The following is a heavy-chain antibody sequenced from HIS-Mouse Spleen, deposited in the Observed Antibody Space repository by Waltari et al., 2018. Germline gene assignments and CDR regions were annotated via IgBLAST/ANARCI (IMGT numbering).Heavy chain of an antibody. J-gene: IGHJ4*02. CDR1: GFTFSSYW. V-gene: IGHV3-7*01. Sequence: EVQLVESGGGLVQPGGSLRLSCAASGFTFSSYWMSWVRQAPGKGVEWVANIKQDGSEKYYVDSVKGRFTISRDNAKNSLYLQMNSLRAEDTAVYYCAREEGHYYDSSGIDYWGQGTLVTVSS. CDR2: IKQDGSEK. D-gene: IGHD3-22*01. CDR3: AREEGHYYDSSGIDY.